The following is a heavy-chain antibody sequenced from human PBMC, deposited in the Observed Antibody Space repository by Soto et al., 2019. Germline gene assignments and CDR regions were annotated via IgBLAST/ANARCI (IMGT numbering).Heavy chain of an antibody. CDR2: ISATSDHT. CDR1: GFTFENYY. V-gene: IGHV3-11*05. Sequence: QVKLVESGGGLVEPGGSLRLSCAVSGFTFENYYMTWIRQAPGKGLEWLSDISATSDHTNIPDSIKGRFTISRDNAKKSLYLQMDSLRVEDTAVYYCARRYSAQDHWGRGTLVIVSS. D-gene: IGHD5-18*01. J-gene: IGHJ1*01. CDR3: ARRYSAQDH.